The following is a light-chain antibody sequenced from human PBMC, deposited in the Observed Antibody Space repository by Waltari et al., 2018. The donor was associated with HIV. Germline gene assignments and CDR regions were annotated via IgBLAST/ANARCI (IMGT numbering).Light chain of an antibody. Sequence: SSELTQDPSVSVALGQTVKITCQGDRLRDYYASWYQKKPCQAPILFFYGKNNRPSGIPDRLSGSSSRNTASLTITGAQAEDEAEYYCSSRDKSGHLVIFGGGTRLIVL. CDR1: RLRDYY. J-gene: IGLJ2*01. CDR3: SSRDKSGHLVI. V-gene: IGLV3-19*01. CDR2: GKN.